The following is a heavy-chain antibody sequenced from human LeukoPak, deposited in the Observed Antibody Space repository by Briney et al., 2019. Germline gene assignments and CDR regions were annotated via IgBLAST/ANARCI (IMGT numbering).Heavy chain of an antibody. V-gene: IGHV4-34*01. J-gene: IGHJ4*02. D-gene: IGHD6-6*01. Sequence: SETLSLTCAVYGGSFSGYYWSWIRQPPGKGLEWIGEINHSGSTNYNPSLKSRVTISVDTSKNQFSLKLSSVTAADTAVYYCASRYSSSSGFDYWGQGTLVTVSS. CDR2: INHSGST. CDR3: ASRYSSSSGFDY. CDR1: GGSFSGYY.